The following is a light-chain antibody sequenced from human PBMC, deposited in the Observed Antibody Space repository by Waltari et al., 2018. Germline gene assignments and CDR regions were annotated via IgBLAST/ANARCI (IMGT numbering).Light chain of an antibody. J-gene: IGKJ1*01. CDR1: QSISTW. Sequence: DIQMTQSPSTLSAPVGDRVIITCRASQSISTWLAWYQQKPGNAPRLLIFAASSLQTGVPSRFSGSGSATEFTLTINSLQPDDFATYYCQHYNAYRTFGQGTKVEIK. CDR3: QHYNAYRT. CDR2: AAS. V-gene: IGKV1-5*01.